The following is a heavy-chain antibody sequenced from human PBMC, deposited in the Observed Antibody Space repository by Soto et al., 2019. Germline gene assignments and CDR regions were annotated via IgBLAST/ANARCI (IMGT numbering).Heavy chain of an antibody. CDR1: GYTFTSYD. Sequence: ASVKVSSRASGYTFTSYDINWVRQATGQGLEWMGWMNPNSGNTGYAQKFQGRVTMTRNTSISTAYMELSSLRSEDTAVYYCARESYCSGSYGWPKVSWFDPWGQGTLVTGSS. V-gene: IGHV1-8*01. CDR3: ARESYCSGSYGWPKVSWFDP. J-gene: IGHJ5*02. D-gene: IGHD3-10*01. CDR2: MNPNSGNT.